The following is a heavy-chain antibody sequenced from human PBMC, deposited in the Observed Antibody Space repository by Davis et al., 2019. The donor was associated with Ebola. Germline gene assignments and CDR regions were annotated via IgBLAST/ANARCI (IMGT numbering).Heavy chain of an antibody. V-gene: IGHV4-34*01. CDR2: INHSGST. Sequence: SETLPLTCTVAGGSISSYYWSWIRQPPGKGLEWIGEINHSGSTNYNPSLKSRVTISVDTSKNQFSLKLTSVTAADTAVYYCARHKGLDPWGQGTLVTVSS. J-gene: IGHJ5*02. CDR3: ARHKGLDP. CDR1: GGSISSYY.